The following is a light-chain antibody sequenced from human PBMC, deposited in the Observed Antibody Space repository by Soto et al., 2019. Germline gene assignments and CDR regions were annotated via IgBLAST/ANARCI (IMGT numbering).Light chain of an antibody. CDR2: EGN. CDR1: SSDVGSYNL. Sequence: QSALTQPASVSGSPGQSITISCTGTSSDVGSYNLVSWYQQQPAKAPKFMIFEGNKPPSRLSNRFSGSKSGNTAPLTISGLQAEDEADYYCCSYAGSFTYVFGTGTKVTVL. V-gene: IGLV2-23*01. J-gene: IGLJ1*01. CDR3: CSYAGSFTYV.